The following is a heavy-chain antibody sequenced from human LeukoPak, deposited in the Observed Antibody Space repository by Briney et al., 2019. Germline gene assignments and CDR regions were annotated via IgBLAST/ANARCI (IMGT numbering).Heavy chain of an antibody. CDR1: GFTFSSYA. J-gene: IGHJ5*02. CDR2: ISYDGSNK. CDR3: ARDIAAAGTGMTNWFDP. Sequence: GGSLRLSCAASGFTFSSYAMYWVRQAPGKGLEWVAVISYDGSNKYYADSVKGRFTISRDNSKNTLYLQMNSLRAEDTAVYYCARDIAAAGTGMTNWFDPWGQGTLVTVSS. D-gene: IGHD6-13*01. V-gene: IGHV3-30-3*01.